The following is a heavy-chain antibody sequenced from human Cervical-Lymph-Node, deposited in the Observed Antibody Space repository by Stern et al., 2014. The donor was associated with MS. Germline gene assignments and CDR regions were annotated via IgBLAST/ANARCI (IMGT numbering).Heavy chain of an antibody. J-gene: IGHJ4*02. D-gene: IGHD1-1*01. CDR2: INPSGDGT. CDR1: GDTFTSHY. V-gene: IGHV1-46*03. CDR3: TRPLAGTTLLFDS. Sequence: LVESGAEVTRPGASVKVSCKASGDTFTSHYMHWVRQAPGQGLEWMGIINPSGDGTTYAQKFQGRLTMTRDTSTSTVYMELSSLTSEDTAVYYCTRPLAGTTLLFDSWGQGTLVTVSS.